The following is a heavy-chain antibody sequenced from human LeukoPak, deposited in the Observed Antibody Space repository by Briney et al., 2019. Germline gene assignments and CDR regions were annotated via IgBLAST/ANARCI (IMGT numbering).Heavy chain of an antibody. CDR2: IYYSGST. CDR3: ARTGTHYYYYMDV. Sequence: SIYYSGSTYYTPSLKSRVTISVDTSKNQFSLKLSSVTAADTAVYYCARTGTHYYYYMDVWGKGTTVTVSS. J-gene: IGHJ6*03. D-gene: IGHD3-10*01. V-gene: IGHV4-39*07.